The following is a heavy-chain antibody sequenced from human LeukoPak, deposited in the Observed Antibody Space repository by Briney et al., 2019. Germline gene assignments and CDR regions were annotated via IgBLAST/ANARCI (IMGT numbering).Heavy chain of an antibody. CDR3: ARGPRQWLPRGWFDP. Sequence: SETLSLTCAVYGGSFSGYYCSWIRQPPGKGLEWIGEINHSGSTNYNPSLKSRVTISVDTSKNQFSLKLSSVTAADTAVYYCARGPRQWLPRGWFDPWGQGTLVTVSS. D-gene: IGHD6-19*01. J-gene: IGHJ5*02. CDR2: INHSGST. CDR1: GGSFSGYY. V-gene: IGHV4-34*01.